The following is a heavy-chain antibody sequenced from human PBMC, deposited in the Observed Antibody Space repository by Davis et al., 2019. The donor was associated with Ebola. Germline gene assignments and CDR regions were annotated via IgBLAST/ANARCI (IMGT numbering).Heavy chain of an antibody. CDR1: GGSISSSSYY. J-gene: IGHJ4*02. V-gene: IGHV4-39*01. CDR2: IYYSGST. D-gene: IGHD5-18*01. CDR3: ASSGYLYSYGGY. Sequence: MPSETLSLTCTVSGGSISSSSYYWGWIRQPPGKGLEWIGSIYYSGSTYYNPSLKSRVTISVDTSKNQFSLKLSSVTAADTAVYYCASSGYLYSYGGYWGQGTLVTVSS.